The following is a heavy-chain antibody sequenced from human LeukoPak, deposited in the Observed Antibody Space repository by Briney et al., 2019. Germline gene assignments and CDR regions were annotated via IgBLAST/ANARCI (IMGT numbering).Heavy chain of an antibody. Sequence: PSETLSLTCTVSGGSISSYYWSWIRQPAGKGLEWIGRIYTSGSTNYNPSLKSRVTMSVDTSKNQFSLKLSSVTAADTAMYYCARSDIVVVPAATHYYGMDVWGQGTTVTVSS. J-gene: IGHJ6*02. CDR1: GGSISSYY. D-gene: IGHD2-2*01. V-gene: IGHV4-4*07. CDR3: ARSDIVVVPAATHYYGMDV. CDR2: IYTSGST.